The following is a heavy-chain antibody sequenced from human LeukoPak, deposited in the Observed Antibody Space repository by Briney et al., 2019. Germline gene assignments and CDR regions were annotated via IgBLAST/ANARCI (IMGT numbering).Heavy chain of an antibody. V-gene: IGHV3-30*04. CDR2: ISSDGSTQ. J-gene: IGHJ4*02. D-gene: IGHD2-15*01. CDR3: ARAKPCRTSCYIIDY. CDR1: GFTFSSHA. Sequence: PGRSLTLSCAASGFTFSSHAMHWVRQAPGKGLEWLAIISSDGSTQAYAESVKGRFTISRDSSGNAVFLQLSGLSADDTAVYYSARAKPCRTSCYIIDYWGQGTLVTVSS.